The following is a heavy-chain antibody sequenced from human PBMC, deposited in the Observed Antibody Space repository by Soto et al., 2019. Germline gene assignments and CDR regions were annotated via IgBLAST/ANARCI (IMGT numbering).Heavy chain of an antibody. J-gene: IGHJ4*02. Sequence: SGGSLRLSCAASGFTFSSYSMNWVRQAPGKGLEWVSTISGSDGSAYYADSVKGRFTISRDNSKNTLYLQMNTLRAEDTAVYYCAKGSGSYPDYWGQGTLVTVSS. D-gene: IGHD3-10*01. CDR3: AKGSGSYPDY. V-gene: IGHV3-23*01. CDR2: ISGSDGSA. CDR1: GFTFSSYS.